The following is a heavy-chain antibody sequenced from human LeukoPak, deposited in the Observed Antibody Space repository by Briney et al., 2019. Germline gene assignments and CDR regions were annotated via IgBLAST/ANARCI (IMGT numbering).Heavy chain of an antibody. Sequence: SETLSLTSTVSGGTISSSSYYWGWIRQPPGKGLEWIGSIYYSGSTYYNPSLKSRVTISVDTSKNQFSLKLSSVTAADTAVYYCARRGVATTTDVWGQGTLVTVSS. V-gene: IGHV4-39*01. CDR2: IYYSGST. CDR3: ARRGVATTTDV. D-gene: IGHD5-12*01. J-gene: IGHJ4*02. CDR1: GGTISSSSYY.